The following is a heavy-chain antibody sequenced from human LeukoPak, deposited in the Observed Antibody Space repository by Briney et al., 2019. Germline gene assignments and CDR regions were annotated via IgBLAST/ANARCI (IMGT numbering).Heavy chain of an antibody. CDR1: GYSFTSYW. D-gene: IGHD1-7*01. V-gene: IGHV5-51*01. J-gene: IGHJ5*02. Sequence: GESLKISCKGPGYSFTSYWIGWVRQMPGKGLECMGIIKPGDSDTRYSPSFQGQVTISADKSISTAYLQWSSLKASDTAMYYCARLRGWNYDWFDPWGQGTLVTVSS. CDR2: IKPGDSDT. CDR3: ARLRGWNYDWFDP.